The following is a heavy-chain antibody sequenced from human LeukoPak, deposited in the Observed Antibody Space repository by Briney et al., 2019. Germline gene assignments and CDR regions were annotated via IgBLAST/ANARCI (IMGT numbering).Heavy chain of an antibody. Sequence: ASVKVSCKATSHISSVRQAPGQGLEWMGWIGSYEGDTYYAQKFQGRVTVTTDTSTNTAYMELRSIRADDTAVYYCARDFWNFYDSSGYYRDFDSWGQGTLVTVSS. CDR2: IGSYEGDT. D-gene: IGHD3-22*01. CDR3: ARDFWNFYDSSGYYRDFDS. CDR1: TSH. J-gene: IGHJ5*01. V-gene: IGHV1-18*01.